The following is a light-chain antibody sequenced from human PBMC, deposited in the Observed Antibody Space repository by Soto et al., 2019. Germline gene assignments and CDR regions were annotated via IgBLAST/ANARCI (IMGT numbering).Light chain of an antibody. V-gene: IGLV1-40*01. CDR3: QSYDRSLSGLNVV. Sequence: QSVLTQPPSVSGAPGQRVTISCTGSSSNIGAGYDVHWYQQLPGTAPKLLIYGNSNRPSGVPDRFSGSKSGTSASLAITGLQAEDEAEYYCQSYDRSLSGLNVVFGGGTKLTVL. J-gene: IGLJ2*01. CDR1: SSNIGAGYD. CDR2: GNS.